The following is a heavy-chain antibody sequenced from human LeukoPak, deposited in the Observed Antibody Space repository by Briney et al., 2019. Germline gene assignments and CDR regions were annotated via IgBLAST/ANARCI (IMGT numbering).Heavy chain of an antibody. CDR2: IYYTGSS. J-gene: IGHJ4*02. V-gene: IGHV4-59*08. Sequence: SETLSLTCTVSGGSINGFYWSWIRQPPGKGLEWIGYIYYTGSSNYNPSLKSRVTISIDTSKNQLSLKLSSVTAADTAVYYCARLQLEEAVDYWGQGTLVTVSS. D-gene: IGHD5-18*01. CDR3: ARLQLEEAVDY. CDR1: GGSINGFY.